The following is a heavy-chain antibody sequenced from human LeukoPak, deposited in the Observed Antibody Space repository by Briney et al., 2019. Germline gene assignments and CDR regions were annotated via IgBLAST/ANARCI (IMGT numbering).Heavy chain of an antibody. CDR3: AKDQYCTNGVCSDDAFDI. Sequence: GGSLRLSCAASGFTFSSYGMHWVRQGPGKGLEGVAFIRYDGSNKYYADSVKGRFTISRDNSKNTLYLQMNSLRAEDTAVYYCAKDQYCTNGVCSDDAFDIWGQRTMVTVSS. J-gene: IGHJ3*02. V-gene: IGHV3-30*02. D-gene: IGHD2-8*01. CDR1: GFTFSSYG. CDR2: IRYDGSNK.